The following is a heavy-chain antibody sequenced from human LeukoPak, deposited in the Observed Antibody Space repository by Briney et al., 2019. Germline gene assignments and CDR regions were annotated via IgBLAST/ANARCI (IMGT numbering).Heavy chain of an antibody. D-gene: IGHD3-22*01. J-gene: IGHJ4*02. CDR2: IYYSGST. V-gene: IGHV4-59*04. Sequence: KSSETLSLTCTVSGGSISSYYWSWIRQPPGKGLEWIGYIYYSGSTYYNPSLKSRVTMSVDTSKNQFSLKLSSVTAVDTAVYYCARTTSDYYDSSGYPPLFDYWGQGTLVTVSS. CDR1: GGSISSYY. CDR3: ARTTSDYYDSSGYPPLFDY.